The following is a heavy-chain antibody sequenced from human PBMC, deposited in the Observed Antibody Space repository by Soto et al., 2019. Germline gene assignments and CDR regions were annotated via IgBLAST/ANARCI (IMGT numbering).Heavy chain of an antibody. V-gene: IGHV4-39*02. CDR1: GGSISSSRYY. CDR2: MYYSGST. CDR3: ARDKITALFDP. J-gene: IGHJ5*02. D-gene: IGHD3-10*01. Sequence: SETLSLTCTVSGGSISSSRYYWGWIRQPPGKGLEWIGNMYYSGSTYYNPSLMSRVTISVDSSKIQFSLELRSVTAADSAVYYCARDKITALFDPWGQGTLVTVSS.